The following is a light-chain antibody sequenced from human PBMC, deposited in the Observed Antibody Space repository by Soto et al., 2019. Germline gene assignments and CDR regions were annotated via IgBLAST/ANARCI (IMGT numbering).Light chain of an antibody. Sequence: QSVLTQPPSASGTPGQRVTISCSGSTSNIGSNYVYWYQHLPGTAPKLLIYRNDQRPSGVPDRFSGSKSGTSASLAISGFRSEDEADYYCAAWDDSLSGSVLFGGGTKLTVL. J-gene: IGLJ2*01. CDR3: AAWDDSLSGSVL. V-gene: IGLV1-47*01. CDR2: RND. CDR1: TSNIGSNY.